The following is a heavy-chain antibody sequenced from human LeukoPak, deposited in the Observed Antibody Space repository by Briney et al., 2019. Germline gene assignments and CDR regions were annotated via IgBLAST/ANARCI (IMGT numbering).Heavy chain of an antibody. D-gene: IGHD3-10*01. CDR1: GGTFSSYA. Sequence: GASVKVSCKASGGTFSSYAISWVRQAPGQGLEWMGGIIPIFGTANYAQKFQGRVTITADESTSTAYMELSRLRSDDTAVYYCARDHGDGSGSLPDYWGQGTLVTVSS. J-gene: IGHJ4*02. V-gene: IGHV1-69*01. CDR2: IIPIFGTA. CDR3: ARDHGDGSGSLPDY.